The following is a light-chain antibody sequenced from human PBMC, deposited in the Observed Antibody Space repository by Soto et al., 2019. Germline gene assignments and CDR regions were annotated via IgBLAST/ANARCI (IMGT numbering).Light chain of an antibody. CDR1: QTVSSNY. CDR2: GAS. J-gene: IGKJ5*01. Sequence: EIILTQSPDTLSLSPGERATLSRRASQTVSSNYLAWCQQRPGQAPRLLIYGASTRAAGIPDRFSGSGSGTDFTLTITRLEPEDSAVYFCQQRSNWPHSITFGQGTRLEIK. CDR3: QQRSNWPHSIT. V-gene: IGKV3D-20*02.